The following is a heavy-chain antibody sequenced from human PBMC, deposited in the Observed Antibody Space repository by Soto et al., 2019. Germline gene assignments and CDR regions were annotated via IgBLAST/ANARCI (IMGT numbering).Heavy chain of an antibody. CDR2: ISAYNGNT. J-gene: IGHJ6*02. CDR1: GYTFTSYG. Sequence: ASVKVSCKASGYTFTSYGISWVRQAPGQGLEWMGWISAYNGNTNYAQKLQGRVTMTTDTSTSTAYMELRSLRSDDTAVYYCARDIVLMVYAIPDYYYYGMDVWGQGTTVTVS. V-gene: IGHV1-18*01. D-gene: IGHD2-8*01. CDR3: ARDIVLMVYAIPDYYYYGMDV.